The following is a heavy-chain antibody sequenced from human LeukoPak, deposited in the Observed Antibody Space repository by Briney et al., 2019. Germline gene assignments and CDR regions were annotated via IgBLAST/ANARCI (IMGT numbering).Heavy chain of an antibody. CDR1: GYTFTGYY. CDR2: INPNSGGT. CDR3: ARALDSSSWYLY. J-gene: IGHJ4*02. D-gene: IGHD6-13*01. V-gene: IGHV1-2*02. Sequence: ASVKVSCKASGYTFTGYYMHWVRQAPGQGLELMGWINPNSGGTNYAQKFQGRVTMTRDTSISTAYMELSRLRSDDTAVYYCARALDSSSWYLYWGQGTLVTVSS.